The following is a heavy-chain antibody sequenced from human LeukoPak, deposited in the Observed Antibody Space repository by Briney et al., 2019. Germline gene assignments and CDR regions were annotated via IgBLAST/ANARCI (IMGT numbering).Heavy chain of an antibody. CDR3: ARGAGADYYYMDV. CDR2: IIPIFGTA. D-gene: IGHD3-10*01. CDR1: GGTFSSYA. V-gene: IGHV1-69*05. J-gene: IGHJ6*03. Sequence: SVKVSCKASGGTFSSYAISWVRQAPGQGLEWMGGIIPIFGTANYAQKFQGRVMITTDESTSTAYMELSSLRSEDTAVYYCARGAGADYYYMDVWGKGTTVTVSS.